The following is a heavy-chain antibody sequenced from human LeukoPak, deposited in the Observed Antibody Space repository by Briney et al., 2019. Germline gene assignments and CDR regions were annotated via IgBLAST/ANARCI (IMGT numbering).Heavy chain of an antibody. CDR2: IRYDGSNK. J-gene: IGHJ3*02. V-gene: IGHV3-30*02. D-gene: IGHD6-13*01. Sequence: SGGSLRLSCAGSGFTFSSYGMHWVRQAPGKGLEWVAFIRYDGSNKYYADSVKGRFTISRDNSKNTLYLQMNSLRAEDTAVYYCESIAAAGRVFDIWGQGTMVTVSS. CDR3: ESIAAAGRVFDI. CDR1: GFTFSSYG.